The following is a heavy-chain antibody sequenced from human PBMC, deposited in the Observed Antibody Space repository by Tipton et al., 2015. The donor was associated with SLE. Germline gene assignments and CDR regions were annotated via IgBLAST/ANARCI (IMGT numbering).Heavy chain of an antibody. Sequence: TLSLTCTVSGDSISSSSNYWGWIRQPPGKGLVGMGSIYYSGSTYYNPSLKSRVTISVDTSKNQFSLKVSSMTAADTAVYYCARLVGAYDILTGYYQRYFDYWGQGTLVTVSS. V-gene: IGHV4-39*01. J-gene: IGHJ4*02. CDR1: GDSISSSSNY. CDR3: ARLVGAYDILTGYYQRYFDY. CDR2: IYYSGST. D-gene: IGHD3-9*01.